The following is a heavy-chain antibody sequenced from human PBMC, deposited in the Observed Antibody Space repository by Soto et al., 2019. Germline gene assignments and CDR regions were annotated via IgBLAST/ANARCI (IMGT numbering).Heavy chain of an antibody. CDR1: GSSISSGDYY. J-gene: IGHJ6*02. V-gene: IGHV4-30-4*01. CDR3: ARAAGGYYDSSGYYRYYYYYGMDV. CDR2: IYYSGST. D-gene: IGHD3-22*01. Sequence: PSETLSLTCTVSGSSISSGDYYWSWIRQPPGKGLEWIGYIYYSGSTYYNPSLKSRVTISVDTSKNQFSLKLSSVTAADTAVYYCARAAGGYYDSSGYYRYYYYYGMDVWGQGTTVTVSS.